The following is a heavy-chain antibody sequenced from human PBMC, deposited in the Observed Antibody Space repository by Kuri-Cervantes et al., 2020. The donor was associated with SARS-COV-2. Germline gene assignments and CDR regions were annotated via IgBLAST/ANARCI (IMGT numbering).Heavy chain of an antibody. CDR3: ARGTRRQWELLLY. Sequence: GSLRLSCTVSGGSISSYYWSWVRQPPGKGLEWIGNIHYSGSTNYNPSLKSRVTISVDTSKNQFSLKLTSVTAADTAVYYCARGTRRQWELLLYWGQGTLVTVSS. V-gene: IGHV4-59*01. CDR1: GGSISSYY. J-gene: IGHJ4*02. D-gene: IGHD1-26*01. CDR2: IHYSGST.